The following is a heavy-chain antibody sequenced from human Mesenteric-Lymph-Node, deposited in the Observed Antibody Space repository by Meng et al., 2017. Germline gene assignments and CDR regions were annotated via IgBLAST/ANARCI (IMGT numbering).Heavy chain of an antibody. CDR3: ARVPTFFYDSNGYYAFDV. Sequence: ASVKVSCKASGYTFSRYGLHWVRQAPGQRLEWMGWINPGDGNTKFSEKFQDRVIITRDTSASTAFLQLSSLRSEDTAVYYCARVPTFFYDSNGYYAFDVWGQGKRVT. CDR2: INPGDGNT. CDR1: GYTFSRYG. J-gene: IGHJ3*01. D-gene: IGHD3-22*01. V-gene: IGHV1-3*01.